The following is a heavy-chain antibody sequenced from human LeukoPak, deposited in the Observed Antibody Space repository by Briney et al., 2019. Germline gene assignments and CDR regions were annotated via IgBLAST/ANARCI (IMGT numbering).Heavy chain of an antibody. J-gene: IGHJ3*02. V-gene: IGHV1-2*06. Sequence: ASVKVSCKASGYTFTGYYMNWVRQAPGQGLEWMGRINPNSGGTNYAQKFQGRVTVTRDTPISTAYMELSRLRSDDTAVYYCARVGDGLNDAFDIWGQGTMVTVSS. D-gene: IGHD5-24*01. CDR3: ARVGDGLNDAFDI. CDR1: GYTFTGYY. CDR2: INPNSGGT.